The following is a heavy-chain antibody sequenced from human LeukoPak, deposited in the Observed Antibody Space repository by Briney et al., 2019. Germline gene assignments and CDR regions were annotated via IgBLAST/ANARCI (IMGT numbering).Heavy chain of an antibody. CDR3: ATSMVRGVIYYFDY. J-gene: IGHJ4*02. D-gene: IGHD3-10*01. Sequence: GGSLRLSCAASGFTFSSYSMNWVRQAPGKGLEWVSSISSSSSYLYYADSVKGRFTISRDNAKNSLYLQMNSLRSDDTAVYYCATSMVRGVIYYFDYWGQGTLVTVSS. CDR2: ISSSSSYL. V-gene: IGHV3-21*04. CDR1: GFTFSSYS.